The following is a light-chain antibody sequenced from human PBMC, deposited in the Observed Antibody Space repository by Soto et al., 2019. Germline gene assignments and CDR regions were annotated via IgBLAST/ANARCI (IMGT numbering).Light chain of an antibody. CDR3: QQRRNLHLT. CDR2: DAS. V-gene: IGKV3-11*01. J-gene: IGKJ1*01. CDR1: QSVSRY. Sequence: EIVLTQSPATLSLSPGGRATLSCRASQSVSRYFAWYQQKPGQAPRLLIYDASKRAPGVPARFSGSGSGTVFALTISSLVPEDFAVYYCQQRRNLHLTFGQGTKVDIK.